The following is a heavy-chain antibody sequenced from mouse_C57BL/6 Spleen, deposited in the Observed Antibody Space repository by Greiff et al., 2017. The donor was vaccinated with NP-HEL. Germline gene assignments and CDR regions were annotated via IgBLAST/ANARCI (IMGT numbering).Heavy chain of an antibody. CDR2: IDPSDSYT. CDR1: GYTFTSYW. D-gene: IGHD2-1*01. Sequence: QVQLQQPGAELVKPGASVKLSCKASGYTFTSYWMQWVKQRPGQGLEWIGEIDPSDSYTNYNQKFKGKATLTVDTSSSTAYMQLSSLTSEDSAVYYCATYGNLRDWGQGTTLTVSS. V-gene: IGHV1-50*01. CDR3: ATYGNLRD. J-gene: IGHJ2*01.